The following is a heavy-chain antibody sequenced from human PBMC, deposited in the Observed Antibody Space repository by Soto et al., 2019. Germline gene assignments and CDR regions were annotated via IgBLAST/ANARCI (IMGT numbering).Heavy chain of an antibody. Sequence: EVQLVESGGGLVKPGGSLRLSCAASGFTFSSYSMNWVRQAPGKGLEWVSFISSSSSYIYYADSVKGRFTISRDNAKNSLYLQMNSLRAEDTAVYFCARSSDYNYYFDYWGQGTLVTISS. D-gene: IGHD3-22*01. CDR3: ARSSDYNYYFDY. J-gene: IGHJ4*02. CDR2: ISSSSSYI. CDR1: GFTFSSYS. V-gene: IGHV3-21*01.